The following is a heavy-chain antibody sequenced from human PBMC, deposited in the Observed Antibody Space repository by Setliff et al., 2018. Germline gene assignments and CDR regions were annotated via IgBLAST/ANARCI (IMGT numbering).Heavy chain of an antibody. CDR2: IHHSGET. CDR3: ARARDGIDFDYFDY. Sequence: SETLSLTCTVSGDSIRRGDYWSWIRQHPGKGLEWIGYIHHSGETFYNPSLRSRVIISVDTSKNQFSLKVTSLIAADTAVYYCARARDGIDFDYFDYWGLGILVTVSS. V-gene: IGHV4-31*03. CDR1: GDSIRRGDY. J-gene: IGHJ4*02.